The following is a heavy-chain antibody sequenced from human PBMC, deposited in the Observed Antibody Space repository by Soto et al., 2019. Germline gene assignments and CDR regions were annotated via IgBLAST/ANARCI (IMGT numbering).Heavy chain of an antibody. CDR1: GGTFSSYA. CDR3: ASGCSGYDSPQIY. CDR2: IIPIFGTA. Sequence: AVKVSCKASGGTFSSYALSWVRQAPGQGLEWMGGIIPIFGTANYAQKFQGRVTITADESTSTAYMELSSLRSEDTAVYYCASGCSGYDSPQIYWGQGTLVTVSS. V-gene: IGHV1-69*13. D-gene: IGHD5-12*01. J-gene: IGHJ4*02.